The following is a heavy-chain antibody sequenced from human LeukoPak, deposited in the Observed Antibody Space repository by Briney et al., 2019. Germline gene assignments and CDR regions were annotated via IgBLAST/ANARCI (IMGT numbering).Heavy chain of an antibody. V-gene: IGHV1-2*02. CDR1: GYTFTGYY. J-gene: IGHJ6*03. CDR3: ASTGHGSGSYAYYYYLDV. Sequence: GASVKVSCKASGYTFTGYYMHWVRQAPGQGLEWMGWINPNSGGTNYAQKFQGRVTMTRDTSISTAYMELSRLRSDDTAVYYCASTGHGSGSYAYYYYLDVWGKGTTVTVSS. CDR2: INPNSGGT. D-gene: IGHD3-10*01.